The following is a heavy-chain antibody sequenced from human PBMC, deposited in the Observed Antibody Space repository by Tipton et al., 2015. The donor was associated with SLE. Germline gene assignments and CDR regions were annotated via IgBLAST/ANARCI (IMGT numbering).Heavy chain of an antibody. J-gene: IGHJ4*02. V-gene: IGHV3-74*01. CDR2: INSDGSTT. Sequence: SLRLSCAASGFTFSSHWMHWVRQAPGKGPVWVSRINSDGSTTNYADSVKGRFTISRDNSKNTLYLQMNGLRAEDTAIYYCARDAYGDSTVLLDYWGQGTLVTVAS. D-gene: IGHD4-17*01. CDR3: ARDAYGDSTVLLDY. CDR1: GFTFSSHW.